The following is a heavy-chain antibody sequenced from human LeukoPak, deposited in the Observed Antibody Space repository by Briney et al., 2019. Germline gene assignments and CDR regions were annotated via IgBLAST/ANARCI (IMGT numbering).Heavy chain of an antibody. CDR2: IYSGGST. J-gene: IGHJ4*02. Sequence: GGSLRLSCAASGFTVSSNYMNWVRQAPGKGLEWVSVIYSGGSTYYADSVKGRFTISRDNSKNTLYLQMNSLRAEDTAVYYCARGGFIAAAGSAPDYWGQGTLVTVSS. V-gene: IGHV3-66*01. D-gene: IGHD6-13*01. CDR1: GFTVSSNY. CDR3: ARGGFIAAAGSAPDY.